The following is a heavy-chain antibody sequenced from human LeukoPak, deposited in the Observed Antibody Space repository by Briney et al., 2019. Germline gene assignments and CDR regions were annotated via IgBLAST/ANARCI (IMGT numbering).Heavy chain of an antibody. CDR3: AKHYVDSLNWFDP. J-gene: IGHJ5*02. Sequence: GRSLRLSCAASGFTFSSYGMHWVRQAPGKGLEWVAVISYDGSNKYYADSVKGRFTISRDNSKNTLYLQMNSLRAEDTAVYYCAKHYVDSLNWFDPWGQGTLVTVSS. CDR2: ISYDGSNK. CDR1: GFTFSSYG. D-gene: IGHD4-17*01. V-gene: IGHV3-30*18.